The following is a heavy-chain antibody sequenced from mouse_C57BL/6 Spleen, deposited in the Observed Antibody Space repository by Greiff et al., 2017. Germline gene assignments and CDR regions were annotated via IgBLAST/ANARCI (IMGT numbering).Heavy chain of an antibody. CDR2: IDPSDSYT. V-gene: IGHV1-59*01. CDR1: GYTFTSYW. CDR3: ASDSNYLDY. D-gene: IGHD2-5*01. J-gene: IGHJ2*01. Sequence: QVQLQLPGAELVRPGTSVKLSCKASGYTFTSYWMHWVKQRPGQGLEWIGVIDPSDSYTNYNQKFKGKATLTVDTSSSTAYMQLSSLTSEDSAVYYCASDSNYLDYWGQGTTLTVSS.